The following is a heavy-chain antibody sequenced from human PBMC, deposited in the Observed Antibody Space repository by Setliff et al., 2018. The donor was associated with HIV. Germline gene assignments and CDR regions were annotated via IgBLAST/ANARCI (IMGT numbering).Heavy chain of an antibody. J-gene: IGHJ4*02. CDR1: GFTFSGYS. CDR2: ISSSSDYI. Sequence: GGSLRLSCAVSGFTFSGYSMNWVRQAPGKGLEWVSSISSSSDYIYYADSVKGRCTISRDNAKNTLYLQMNSLRAEDMALYYCARVPYSSSWSFDYWGQGTLVTVS. CDR3: ARVPYSSSWSFDY. V-gene: IGHV3-21*04. D-gene: IGHD6-13*01.